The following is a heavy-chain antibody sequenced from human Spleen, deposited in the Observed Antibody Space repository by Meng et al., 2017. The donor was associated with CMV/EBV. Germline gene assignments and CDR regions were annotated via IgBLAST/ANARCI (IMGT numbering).Heavy chain of an antibody. V-gene: IGHV3-30*18. CDR3: AKDDSGTIDY. CDR2: ISNDGRNK. J-gene: IGHJ4*02. D-gene: IGHD1-1*01. Sequence: QGQLVEFGGGVVQPGRSLRLSCVVSGFTFSRYGMHWVRQSAGKGLEWVAVISNDGRNKQYVDSVKGRLTISRDNSKNTLYLQMNSLKIEDTGIYYCAKDDSGTIDYWGQGTLVTVSS. CDR1: GFTFSRYG.